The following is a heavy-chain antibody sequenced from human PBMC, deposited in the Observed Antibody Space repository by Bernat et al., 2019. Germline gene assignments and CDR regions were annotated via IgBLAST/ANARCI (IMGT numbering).Heavy chain of an antibody. CDR1: GFTFSDYY. J-gene: IGHJ2*01. CDR3: AKDPYSTTVTMAWYFDL. CDR2: ISSSSSYT. D-gene: IGHD4-17*01. Sequence: QVQLVESGGGLVKPGGSLRLSCAASGFTFSDYYMSWIRQAPGKGLDWVSYISSSSSYTNYADSVKGRFTISRDNAKNSLYLQMNSLRAEDTAVYYCAKDPYSTTVTMAWYFDLWGSGTLVTVSS. V-gene: IGHV3-11*06.